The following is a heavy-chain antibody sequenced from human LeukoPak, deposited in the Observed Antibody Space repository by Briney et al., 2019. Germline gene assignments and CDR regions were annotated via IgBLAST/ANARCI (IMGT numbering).Heavy chain of an antibody. CDR3: ARDQYYDSKGWFDP. CDR2: ISPYNGDT. D-gene: IGHD3-22*01. J-gene: IGHJ5*02. V-gene: IGHV1-18*01. Sequence: GASVKVSCKTSGYTFTNYGLSWVRQAPGQGLEWMGWISPYNGDTNYVQNFQGRVTMTTDTSTSTAYMELRSLRSDDTAVYYCARDQYYDSKGWFDPWGQGTLVTVSS. CDR1: GYTFTNYG.